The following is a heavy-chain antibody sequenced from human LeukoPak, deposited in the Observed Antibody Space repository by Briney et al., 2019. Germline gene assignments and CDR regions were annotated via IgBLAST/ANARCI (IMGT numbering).Heavy chain of an antibody. CDR3: ARVFPGTAMAHY. D-gene: IGHD5-18*01. J-gene: IGHJ4*02. Sequence: GGSLRLSCAASGFTFSSYGMHWVRQAPGKGLEWVAVISYDGSNKYYADSVKGRFTISRDNSKNSLYLQMNSLRDEDTAVYYCARVFPGTAMAHYWSQGTLVTVSA. V-gene: IGHV3-30*03. CDR2: ISYDGSNK. CDR1: GFTFSSYG.